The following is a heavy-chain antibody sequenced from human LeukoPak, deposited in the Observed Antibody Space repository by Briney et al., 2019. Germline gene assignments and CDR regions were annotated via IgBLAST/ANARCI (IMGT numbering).Heavy chain of an antibody. D-gene: IGHD2-2*01. CDR2: IIPIFGTA. Sequence: GASVKVSSKASVGTFSSYAISWVRQAPGQGLEWMGGIIPIFGTANYAKKFQGRATITTDESTSTAYMELGSLRSEDTAVYYCARGVPATADPVYYYYYYMDVWGKGTTVTVSS. J-gene: IGHJ6*03. CDR1: VGTFSSYA. CDR3: ARGVPATADPVYYYYYYMDV. V-gene: IGHV1-69*05.